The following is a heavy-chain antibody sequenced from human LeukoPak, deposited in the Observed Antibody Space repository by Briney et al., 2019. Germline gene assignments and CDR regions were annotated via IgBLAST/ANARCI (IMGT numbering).Heavy chain of an antibody. CDR2: MNPNSGNT. V-gene: IGHV1-8*01. J-gene: IGHJ5*02. CDR1: GYTFTSYD. CDR3: ARRYYGSGSYHNWFDP. D-gene: IGHD3-10*01. Sequence: RASVTVSCMASGYTFTSYDINWVRQATGQGLEWMGWMNPNSGNTGYAQKFQGRVTMTRNTSISTAYMELSSLRSEDTAVYYCARRYYGSGSYHNWFDPWGQGTRVTGSS.